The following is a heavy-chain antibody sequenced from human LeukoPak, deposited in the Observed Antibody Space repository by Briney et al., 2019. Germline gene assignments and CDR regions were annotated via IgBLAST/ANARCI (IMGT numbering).Heavy chain of an antibody. CDR1: GGTFSSYA. CDR3: ARVRNPPGYYDFWSGYYAKHYYFDY. V-gene: IGHV1-69*13. D-gene: IGHD3-3*01. Sequence: GASVKVSCKASGGTFSSYAISWVRQAPGQGLEWMGGIIPIFGTANHAQKFQGRVTITADESTSTAYMELSSLRSEDTAVYYCARVRNPPGYYDFWSGYYAKHYYFDYWGQGTLVTVSS. J-gene: IGHJ4*02. CDR2: IIPIFGTA.